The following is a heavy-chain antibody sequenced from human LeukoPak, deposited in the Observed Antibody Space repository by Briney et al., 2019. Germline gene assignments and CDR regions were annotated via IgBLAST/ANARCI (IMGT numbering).Heavy chain of an antibody. J-gene: IGHJ4*02. D-gene: IGHD3-3*01. Sequence: PSETLSLTCTVSGGSISSSSYYWGWIRQPPGEGLEWIGSIYYSGSTYYNPSLKSRVTISVDTSKNQFSLKLSSVTAADTAVYYCATLIGDFWSGYYTSPFDYWGQGTLVTVSS. V-gene: IGHV4-39*01. CDR1: GGSISSSSYY. CDR2: IYYSGST. CDR3: ATLIGDFWSGYYTSPFDY.